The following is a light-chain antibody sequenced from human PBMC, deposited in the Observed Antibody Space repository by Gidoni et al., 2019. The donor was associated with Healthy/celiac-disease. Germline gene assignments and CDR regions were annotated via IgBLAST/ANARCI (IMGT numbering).Light chain of an antibody. CDR3: QSYDSSTVV. CDR1: SGSIASNY. CDR2: EDN. V-gene: IGLV6-57*02. J-gene: IGLJ2*01. Sequence: FMLTHPHSVSESPGKTVTISCTGSSGSIASNYVQWYQQRPGSAPTTVIYEDNQRPPGVPDRFSGSIDSSSNSASLTISGLKTEDEADYYCQSYDSSTVVFGGGTKLTVL.